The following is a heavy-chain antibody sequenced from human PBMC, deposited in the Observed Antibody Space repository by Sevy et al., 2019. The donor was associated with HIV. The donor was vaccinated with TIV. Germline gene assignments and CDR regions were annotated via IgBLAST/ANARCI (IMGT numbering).Heavy chain of an antibody. CDR1: GFTFTSYA. CDR3: AKPTSYVYGSSSDPLPSSRNDY. Sequence: GGSLRLSCAASGFTFTSYAMSWVHQAPGKGLEWVSAISGSGGRTYYAASVKGRFTISRDNSKNTLNLQMNSLRAEDTAIYYCAKPTSYVYGSSSDPLPSSRNDYWGQGTLVTVSS. V-gene: IGHV3-23*01. CDR2: ISGSGGRT. J-gene: IGHJ4*02. D-gene: IGHD3-10*01.